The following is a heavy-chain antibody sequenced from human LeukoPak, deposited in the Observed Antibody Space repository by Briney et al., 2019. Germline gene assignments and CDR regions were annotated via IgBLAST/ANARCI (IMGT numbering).Heavy chain of an antibody. D-gene: IGHD2-8*02. V-gene: IGHV3-30*18. CDR3: AKDPIWWNYFDY. CDR1: GFTLSRQG. Sequence: GGSLRLSWAAFGFTLSRQGRHWFRQPPGKGLEWLAVISYDGSNKHYADSVKGRFTISRDNSKNTLYLQMNSLRAEDTAVYYCAKDPIWWNYFDYWGQGTLVTVSS. J-gene: IGHJ4*02. CDR2: ISYDGSNK.